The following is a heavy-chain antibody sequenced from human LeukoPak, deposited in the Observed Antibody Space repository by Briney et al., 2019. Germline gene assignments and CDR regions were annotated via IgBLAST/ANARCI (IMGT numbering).Heavy chain of an antibody. CDR2: INPNSGGT. D-gene: IGHD3-22*01. CDR3: ARASYCYDSSGYPGYYFDY. CDR1: GYTFTDYC. Sequence: ASVKVSCKASGYTFTDYCMHWVRQAPGQGLEWMGWINPNSGGTNYAQKFQGRVTMTRDTSISTAYMELSRLRSDDTAVYYCARASYCYDSSGYPGYYFDYWGQGTLVTVSS. J-gene: IGHJ4*02. V-gene: IGHV1-2*02.